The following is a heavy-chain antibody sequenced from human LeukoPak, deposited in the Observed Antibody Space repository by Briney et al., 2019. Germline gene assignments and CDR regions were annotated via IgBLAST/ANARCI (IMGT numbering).Heavy chain of an antibody. CDR1: GFTFSSYG. V-gene: IGHV3-30*02. Sequence: GSLRLSCAASGFTFSSYGMNWVRQAPGKGLEWVSFIRFDGGNKFYADSVKGRFIISRDNTKNTLYLQMNTLRAEDTAVYYCAKDFCSGSSCYIFDYWGQGTLVTVSS. CDR3: AKDFCSGSSCYIFDY. D-gene: IGHD2-15*01. J-gene: IGHJ4*02. CDR2: IRFDGGNK.